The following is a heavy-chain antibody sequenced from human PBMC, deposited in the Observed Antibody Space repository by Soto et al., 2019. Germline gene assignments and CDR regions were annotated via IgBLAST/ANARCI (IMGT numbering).Heavy chain of an antibody. Sequence: QVQLVQSGAEVKKPGSSVKVSCKASGGTFISDAISWVRQAPGQGLEWMGGIIPIFGTANYAQKFQGRDTITADESTSTAYMELSSMSAEDTAVYYCARDSVPPHRYGMDVWGQGTPVTVSS. V-gene: IGHV1-69*12. CDR3: ARDSVPPHRYGMDV. D-gene: IGHD2-2*01. CDR2: IIPIFGTA. CDR1: GGTFISDA. J-gene: IGHJ6*02.